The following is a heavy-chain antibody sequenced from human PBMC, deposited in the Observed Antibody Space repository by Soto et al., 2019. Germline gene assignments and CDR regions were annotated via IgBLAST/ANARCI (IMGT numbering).Heavy chain of an antibody. CDR3: ARPCSSTRCLDL. Sequence: QVQLVQSGAEVKKPGASVKVSCKASGYTFTSYGICWVRQAPGQGLEWMGWISGYNGNTNYAQNLQGRVTMTTDTSPSTVYMELRSLRSDDTAVYYCARPCSSTRCLDLWGRGTLVIVSS. CDR1: GYTFTSYG. J-gene: IGHJ2*01. CDR2: ISGYNGNT. V-gene: IGHV1-18*01. D-gene: IGHD2-2*01.